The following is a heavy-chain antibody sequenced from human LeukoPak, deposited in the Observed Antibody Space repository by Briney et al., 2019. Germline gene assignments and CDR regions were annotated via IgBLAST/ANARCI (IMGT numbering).Heavy chain of an antibody. CDR2: ISGSGGST. Sequence: TGGSLRLSCAASGFTFSSYAMSWVRQAPGKGLEWVSAISGSGGSTYYADSVKGRFTISRDNSKNTLYLQMNSLRAEDTAVYYCAKSYYDFWSGTPDAFDIWGQGTMGTVSS. V-gene: IGHV3-23*01. D-gene: IGHD3-3*01. CDR1: GFTFSSYA. CDR3: AKSYYDFWSGTPDAFDI. J-gene: IGHJ3*02.